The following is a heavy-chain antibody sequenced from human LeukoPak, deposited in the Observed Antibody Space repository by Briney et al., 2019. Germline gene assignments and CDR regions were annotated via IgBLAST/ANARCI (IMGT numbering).Heavy chain of an antibody. J-gene: IGHJ3*02. CDR1: GFTFSSYE. Sequence: GGSLRLSCAASGFTFSSYEMNWVRQAPGKGLEWVSYISSSGSTIYYADSVKGRFTISRDNAKNSLYLQMNSLRAEDTAVYYCARDCGGGSCYGPYDAFDTWGQGTMVTVPS. V-gene: IGHV3-48*03. D-gene: IGHD2-15*01. CDR2: ISSSGSTI. CDR3: ARDCGGGSCYGPYDAFDT.